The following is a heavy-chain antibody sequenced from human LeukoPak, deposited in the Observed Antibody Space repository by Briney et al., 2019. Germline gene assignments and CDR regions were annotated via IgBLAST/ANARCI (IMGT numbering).Heavy chain of an antibody. CDR1: GGSISGSY. D-gene: IGHD6-19*01. Sequence: PSATLSLTCPVSGGSISGSYWSWIRQPPGNGLEWVGYIYSSGHTNYNPSLKSRVTISGDTSKNQFSLRLISVTAADTAVYYCARGERLGLDSWGQGTLVAVSS. CDR3: ARGERLGLDS. J-gene: IGHJ5*01. CDR2: IYSSGHT. V-gene: IGHV4-59*01.